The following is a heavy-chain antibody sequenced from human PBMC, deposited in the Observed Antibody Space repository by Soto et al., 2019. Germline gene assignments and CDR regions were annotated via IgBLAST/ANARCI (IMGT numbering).Heavy chain of an antibody. CDR2: IYYSGST. CDR1: GGTISSYY. CDR3: ARASGTRIAKGGDWFDP. J-gene: IGHJ5*02. V-gene: IGHV4-59*01. Sequence: PETLSLTCTGSGGTISSYYGSWIRQPPGKGLEWIGYIYYSGSTNYNPSLKSRVTISVDTSKNQFSLKLSSVTAADTAVYYCARASGTRIAKGGDWFDPWGQGTLVTVSS. D-gene: IGHD3-22*01.